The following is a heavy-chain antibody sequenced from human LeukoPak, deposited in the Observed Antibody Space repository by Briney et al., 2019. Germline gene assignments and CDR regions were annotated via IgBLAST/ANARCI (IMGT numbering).Heavy chain of an antibody. D-gene: IGHD3-22*01. CDR2: ISAYKGNT. Sequence: GASVKVSCKASGYTFTSYGISWVRQAPGQGLEWMGWISAYKGNTNYAQKLQGRVTMTTDTSTSTAYMELRSLRSDDTAVYYCARDHTYYYDSNGYYSRFDYWGQGTLVTVSS. CDR1: GYTFTSYG. CDR3: ARDHTYYYDSNGYYSRFDY. V-gene: IGHV1-18*01. J-gene: IGHJ4*02.